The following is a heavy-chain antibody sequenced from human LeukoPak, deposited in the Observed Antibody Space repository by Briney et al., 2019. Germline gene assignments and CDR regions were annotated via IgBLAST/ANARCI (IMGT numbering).Heavy chain of an antibody. CDR3: AKGGYDSSGYYYY. CDR2: INPNSGGT. D-gene: IGHD3-22*01. J-gene: IGHJ4*02. V-gene: IGHV1-2*06. Sequence: ASVKVSCKASGYTFTGYYMHWVRQAPGQGLEWMGRINPNSGGTSYAQKFQGRVTMTRDTSISTAYMELSRLRSDDTAVYYCAKGGYDSSGYYYYWGQGTLVTVSS. CDR1: GYTFTGYY.